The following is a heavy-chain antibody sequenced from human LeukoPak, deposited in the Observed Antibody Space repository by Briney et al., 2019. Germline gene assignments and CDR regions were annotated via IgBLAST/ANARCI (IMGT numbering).Heavy chain of an antibody. J-gene: IGHJ6*03. CDR1: GGSISSSNFY. V-gene: IGHV4-39*01. Sequence: SETLSLTCTVSGGSISSSNFYWGWIRQPPGKGLEWIGSIYYSGSTYYNPSLKSRVTISVDTSKNQFSLKLSSVTAADTAVYYCASNYYYYYYMDVWGKGTTVTISS. CDR3: ASNYYYYYYMDV. CDR2: IYYSGST.